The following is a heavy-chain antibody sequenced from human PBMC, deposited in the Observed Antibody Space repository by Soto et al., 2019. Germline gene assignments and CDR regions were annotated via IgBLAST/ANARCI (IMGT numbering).Heavy chain of an antibody. Sequence: PGGSLRLSCAASGLIFSNYKMHWVRQAPGKGLVWVSRISTDGSVTDYADSVKGRFTVSRDNAKNTLYLQMNSLRAEDTAVYYCARDTDGLHYWGQGTLVTGSS. J-gene: IGHJ4*02. CDR1: GLIFSNYK. CDR3: ARDTDGLHY. CDR2: ISTDGSVT. V-gene: IGHV3-74*01.